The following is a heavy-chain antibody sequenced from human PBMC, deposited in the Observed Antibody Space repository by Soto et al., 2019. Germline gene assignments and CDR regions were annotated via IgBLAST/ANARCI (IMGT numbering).Heavy chain of an antibody. CDR3: ARDLYSYDFWSGPYYYYYMDV. CDR1: GFTFSSYW. CDR2: IKQDGSEK. Sequence: GGSLRLSCAASGFTFSSYWMSWVRQAPGKGLERVANIKQDGSEKYYVDSVEGRFTISRDNAKNSLYLQMNSLRAEDTAVYYCARDLYSYDFWSGPYYYYYMDVWGKGTTVTVSS. V-gene: IGHV3-7*01. D-gene: IGHD3-3*01. J-gene: IGHJ6*03.